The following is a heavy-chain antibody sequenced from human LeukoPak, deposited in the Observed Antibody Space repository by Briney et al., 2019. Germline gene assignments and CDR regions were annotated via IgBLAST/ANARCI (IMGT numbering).Heavy chain of an antibody. D-gene: IGHD2-15*01. V-gene: IGHV3-30*02. Sequence: GGSLRLSCAGSGFTFSSYGMHWVRQAPGKGLEWMAFIRSDGSNKYYADSVKGRFTISRDNSKNTLYLQMNSLRADDTAVYYCARAFLVGYSPEEYFFDYWGQGNLVTVSS. J-gene: IGHJ4*02. CDR2: IRSDGSNK. CDR3: ARAFLVGYSPEEYFFDY. CDR1: GFTFSSYG.